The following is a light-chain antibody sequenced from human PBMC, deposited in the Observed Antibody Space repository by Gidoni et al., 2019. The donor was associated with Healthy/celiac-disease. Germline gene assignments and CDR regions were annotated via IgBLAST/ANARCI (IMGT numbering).Light chain of an antibody. Sequence: IAMTQSLLSLPVPPGEPASISCRSSQSLLHSNGYNYLDWYLQKPGQSPQLLIYLGSNRASGVPDRFSGSGSGTDFTLKISRVEAEDVGVYYCMQALQTPKLTFGGGTKVEIK. CDR2: LGS. CDR1: QSLLHSNGYNY. CDR3: MQALQTPKLT. V-gene: IGKV2-28*01. J-gene: IGKJ4*01.